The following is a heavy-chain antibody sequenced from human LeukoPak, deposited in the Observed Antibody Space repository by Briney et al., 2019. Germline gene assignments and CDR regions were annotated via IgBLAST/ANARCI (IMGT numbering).Heavy chain of an antibody. CDR2: IRSKANSYAT. V-gene: IGHV3-73*01. Sequence: GGSLRLSCAASGFTFSGSAMPWVRQASGKGLEWVGRIRSKANSYATAYAASVKGRFTISRDDSKNTAYLQMNSLKTEDTAVYYCSVLHSYYYYYYMDVWGKGTTVTVSS. CDR1: GFTFSGSA. D-gene: IGHD4/OR15-4a*01. J-gene: IGHJ6*03. CDR3: SVLHSYYYYYYMDV.